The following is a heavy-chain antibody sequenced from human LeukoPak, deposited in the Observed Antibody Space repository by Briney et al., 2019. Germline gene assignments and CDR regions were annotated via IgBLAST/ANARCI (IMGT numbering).Heavy chain of an antibody. CDR2: IYYSGST. V-gene: IGHV4-59*01. Sequence: PSETLSLTCTVSGGSISSYYWSWIRQPPGKELEWIGYIYYSGSTNYNPSLKSRVTISVDTSKNQFSLKLSSVTAADTAVYYCASTAGYSGYDYWGQGTLVTVSS. J-gene: IGHJ4*02. CDR1: GGSISSYY. D-gene: IGHD5-12*01. CDR3: ASTAGYSGYDY.